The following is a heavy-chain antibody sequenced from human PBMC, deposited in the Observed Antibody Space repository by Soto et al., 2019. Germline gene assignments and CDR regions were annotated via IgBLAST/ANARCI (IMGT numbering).Heavy chain of an antibody. D-gene: IGHD1-1*01. CDR3: ARRAETNGWNGFGADKYYFDF. CDR1: GYTFTSYD. V-gene: IGHV1-8*01. Sequence: GASVKVSCKASGYTFTSYDIYWVRQATGQGLEWMGWMNPNTGNSAYAQKFQGRVTVTSDTSINTVHMELSSLRSEDTAVYYCARRAETNGWNGFGADKYYFDFWGQGTLVTVYS. J-gene: IGHJ4*02. CDR2: MNPNTGNS.